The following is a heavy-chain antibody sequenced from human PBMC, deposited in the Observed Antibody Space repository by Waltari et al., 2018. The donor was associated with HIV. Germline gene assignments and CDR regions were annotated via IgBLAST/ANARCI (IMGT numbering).Heavy chain of an antibody. Sequence: QVQLVGSGGGRVQPGRAVTITCAGPGFTFSSCGLSWVCQAPGKGLEWIAIIWYDGSNKYYGASVKGRFTISRDNSRNTLYLQMNSLRADDTAVYYCARGIPQSNWGHYYYGMDVWGQGTTVTVSS. V-gene: IGHV3-33*01. D-gene: IGHD7-27*01. CDR2: IWYDGSNK. CDR1: GFTFSSCG. CDR3: ARGIPQSNWGHYYYGMDV. J-gene: IGHJ6*02.